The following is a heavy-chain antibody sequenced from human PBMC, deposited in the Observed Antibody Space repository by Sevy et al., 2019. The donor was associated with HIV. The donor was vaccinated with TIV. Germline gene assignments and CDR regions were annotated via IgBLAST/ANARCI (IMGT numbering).Heavy chain of an antibody. CDR3: ARDQGACNYGPGGY. V-gene: IGHV3-30-3*01. D-gene: IGHD3-16*01. CDR1: GFSFRSNS. J-gene: IGHJ4*02. Sequence: GGSLRLSCAASGFSFRSNSLHWVRQAPGKGLEWVAVISYDGNVKYYADSVKGRFTISKDSSKDTLYLQMSSLRADDTALYYCARDQGACNYGPGGYWGQGTLVTVSS. CDR2: ISYDGNVK.